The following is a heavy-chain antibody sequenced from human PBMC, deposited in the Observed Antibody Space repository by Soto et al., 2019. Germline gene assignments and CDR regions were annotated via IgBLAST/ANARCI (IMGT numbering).Heavy chain of an antibody. V-gene: IGHV6-1*01. CDR2: TYYRSKWYN. D-gene: IGHD6-13*01. CDR3: AREGHAAAAGTYYFDY. Sequence: PSPTLSLPCPISGDSVSSNSAAWNWIRQSPSRGLEWLGRTYYRSKWYNDYAVSVKSRITINPGTSKNQFSLQLNSVTPEDTAVYYCAREGHAAAAGTYYFDYWGQGTLVTVSS. J-gene: IGHJ4*02. CDR1: GDSVSSNSAA.